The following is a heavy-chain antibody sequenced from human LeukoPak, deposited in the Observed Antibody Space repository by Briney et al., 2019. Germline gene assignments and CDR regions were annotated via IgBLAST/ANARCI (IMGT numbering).Heavy chain of an antibody. CDR2: IYTSGST. D-gene: IGHD2-2*01. Sequence: PSETLSLTCTVSGGSISSYYWSWIRQPAGKGLEWIGRIYTSGSTNYNLSLKSRVTMSVDTSKNQFSLKLSSVTAADTAVYYCARAIVVVPAAMVRHNWFDPWGQGTLVTVSS. CDR1: GGSISSYY. CDR3: ARAIVVVPAAMVRHNWFDP. J-gene: IGHJ5*02. V-gene: IGHV4-4*07.